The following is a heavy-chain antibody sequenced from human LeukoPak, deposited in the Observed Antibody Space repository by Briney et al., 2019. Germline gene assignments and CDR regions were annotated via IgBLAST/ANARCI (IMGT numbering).Heavy chain of an antibody. V-gene: IGHV4-4*07. Sequence: PSETLSLTCTVSGGSISSFYWSWIRQPAGKGLEWIARLYTSGSTNYNPSLKSRVTMLVDTSKNQFSLKLTSVTAADTAVYYCATLTYTNNSYFSSWGHGTLVTVSS. D-gene: IGHD6-13*01. J-gene: IGHJ5*01. CDR2: LYTSGST. CDR3: ATLTYTNNSYFSS. CDR1: GGSISSFY.